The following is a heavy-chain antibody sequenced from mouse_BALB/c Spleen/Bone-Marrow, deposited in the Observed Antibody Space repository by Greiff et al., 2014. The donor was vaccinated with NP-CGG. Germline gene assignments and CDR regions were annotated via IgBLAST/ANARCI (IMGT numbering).Heavy chain of an antibody. CDR3: ARGVPMDY. Sequence: QVQLKESGAELVRPESSVKISCKASGYAFSSYWMNWVKQRPGQGLEWIGQIYPGDGDTNYNGKFKGKATLTADKSSSTAYMQLSSLTSEDSAVYFCARGVPMDYWGQGTSVTVSS. V-gene: IGHV1-80*01. CDR1: GYAFSSYW. J-gene: IGHJ4*01. CDR2: IYPGDGDT.